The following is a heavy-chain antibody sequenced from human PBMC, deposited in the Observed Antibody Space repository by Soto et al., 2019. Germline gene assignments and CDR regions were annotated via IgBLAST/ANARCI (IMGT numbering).Heavy chain of an antibody. CDR2: INHSGST. D-gene: IGHD3-10*01. Sequence: SETLSLTCAVYGGSFSGYYWSWIRQPPGKGLEWIGEINHSGSTNYNPSLKSRVTISVDTSKNQFSLKLVSVTAADTAVYYCARHYGSGTLGNWFDPWGQGTLVTVSS. CDR3: ARHYGSGTLGNWFDP. CDR1: GGSFSGYY. J-gene: IGHJ5*02. V-gene: IGHV4-34*01.